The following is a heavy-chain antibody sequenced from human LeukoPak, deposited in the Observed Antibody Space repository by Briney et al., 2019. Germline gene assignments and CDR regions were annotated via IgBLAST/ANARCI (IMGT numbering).Heavy chain of an antibody. J-gene: IGHJ3*02. D-gene: IGHD2-2*01. CDR3: ARDQAFIQLRSEGGDAFDI. CDR2: IVVGSGNT. CDR1: GFTFTSSA. V-gene: IGHV1-58*01. Sequence: GASVKVSCKASGFTFTSSAVQWVRQARGQRLEWIGWIVVGSGNTNYAQKFQERVTITRDMSTSTAYMELSSLRSEDTAVYYCARDQAFIQLRSEGGDAFDIWGQGTMVTVSS.